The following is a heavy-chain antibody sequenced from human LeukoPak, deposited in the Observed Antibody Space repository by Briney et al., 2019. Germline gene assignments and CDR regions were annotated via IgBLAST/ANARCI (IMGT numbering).Heavy chain of an antibody. J-gene: IGHJ4*02. D-gene: IGHD3-9*01. CDR2: FDPEDGET. V-gene: IGHV1-24*01. Sequence: ASVKVSCKASGGAFSSYAISWVRQAPGQGLEWMGGFDPEDGETIYAQKFQGRVTMTEDTSTDTAYMELSSLRSEDTAVYYCATGLRYFDWCYRDWGQGTLVTVSS. CDR3: ATGLRYFDWCYRD. CDR1: GGAFSSYA.